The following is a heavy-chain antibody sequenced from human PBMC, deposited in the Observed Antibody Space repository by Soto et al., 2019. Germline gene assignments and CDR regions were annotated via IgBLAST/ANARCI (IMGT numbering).Heavy chain of an antibody. J-gene: IGHJ4*02. Sequence: QVQLVQSGAEVKKPGASMKVACKASGYTFTSHGISWLRQAPGQGLEWMGWISTNNGNTNYAQKFQDRVTMTTDTSTSTGYMELRSLRSDDTAVYYCARDRGSTAWYSFDCWGQGTLVTVSS. CDR1: GYTFTSHG. D-gene: IGHD2-2*01. CDR2: ISTNNGNT. V-gene: IGHV1-18*01. CDR3: ARDRGSTAWYSFDC.